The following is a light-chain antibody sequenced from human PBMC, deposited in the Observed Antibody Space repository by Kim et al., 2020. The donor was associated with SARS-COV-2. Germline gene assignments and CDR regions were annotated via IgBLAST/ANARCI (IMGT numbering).Light chain of an antibody. CDR3: SSLYSSGDRLV. Sequence: SSELTQDPAVSVALGQTVRITCQGDSLRSYYATWYQQKPTQAPVLVMFGVNNRPSGIPDRFSGSSSGNTASLTITWAQAEDESYYYCSSLYSSGDRLVFG. CDR1: SLRSYY. J-gene: IGLJ3*02. CDR2: GVN. V-gene: IGLV3-19*01.